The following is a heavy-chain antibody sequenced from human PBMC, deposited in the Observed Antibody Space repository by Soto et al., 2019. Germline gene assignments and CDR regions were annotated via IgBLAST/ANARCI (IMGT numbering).Heavy chain of an antibody. J-gene: IGHJ4*01. V-gene: IGHV3-7*03. CDR2: IKQDGSEK. Sequence: ILSCAASGFTFSNYWMTWVRQAPGKGLEWVANIKQDGSEKYYVDSVKGRFTISRDNAKNSLYLQMNSLRAEDTAVYYCARGCSGGSCCSIWFVYGGQGTQVTVSS. CDR3: ARGCSGGSCCSIWFVY. D-gene: IGHD2-15*01. CDR1: GFTFSNYW.